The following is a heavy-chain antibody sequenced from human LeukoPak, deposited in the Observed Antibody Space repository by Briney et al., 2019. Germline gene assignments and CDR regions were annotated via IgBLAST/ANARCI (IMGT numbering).Heavy chain of an antibody. J-gene: IGHJ6*03. D-gene: IGHD6-19*01. CDR2: ISASAGRT. CDR3: AKCSGWFVRGKDYYYYYMDV. V-gene: IGHV3-23*01. Sequence: PSGGSLRLSCAASGFTFSNYAMNWVRQAPGKGLEWVSAISASAGRTYYADSVKGRFTISRDNSKDTLYLQMNSLRAEDTAVYYCAKCSGWFVRGKDYYYYYMDVWGKGTTVTVSS. CDR1: GFTFSNYA.